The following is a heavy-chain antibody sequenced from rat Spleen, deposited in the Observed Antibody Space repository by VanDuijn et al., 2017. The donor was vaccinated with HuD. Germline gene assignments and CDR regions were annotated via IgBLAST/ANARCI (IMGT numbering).Heavy chain of an antibody. D-gene: IGHD1-10*01. CDR3: TRSITTRFDY. CDR1: GFIFSDFH. J-gene: IGHJ2*01. CDR2: ISYEGSST. V-gene: IGHV5-22*01. Sequence: EVQLVESGGASVQPGGSLKISCAASGFIFSDFHLAWVRQAPTKGLEWVASISYEGSSTYYGDSVKGRFTISRDNAKSTLYLQMNSLRSEDTATYYCTRSITTRFDYWGQGVMVTVSS.